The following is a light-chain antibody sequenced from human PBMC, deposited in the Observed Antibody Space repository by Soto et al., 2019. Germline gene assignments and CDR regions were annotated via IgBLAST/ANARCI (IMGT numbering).Light chain of an antibody. CDR2: GAS. Sequence: ECLFPQSPCPLPLAPGESATPSCRASQSVAASYLAWYQQKRGQAPRLLIYGASSRATGIPDRFSGSGSGTDFTLTISRLESEDFAVYYCQQYGTAPLTFGPGTKVDIK. V-gene: IGKV3-20*01. CDR3: QQYGTAPLT. J-gene: IGKJ3*01. CDR1: QSVAASY.